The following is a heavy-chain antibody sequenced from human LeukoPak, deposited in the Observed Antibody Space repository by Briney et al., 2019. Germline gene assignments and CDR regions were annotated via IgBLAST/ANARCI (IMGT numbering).Heavy chain of an antibody. V-gene: IGHV4-4*07. CDR1: GASMSDSF. Sequence: SETLSLTCTVSGASMSDSFWSWIRQPAGKGLEWIGRIYSSGRTNYNPSLKSRVTLSIDTSNNQFSLKLTSVTAADTASYYCARAPAGCGGTCSFDYWGQGTLVTVSS. J-gene: IGHJ4*02. D-gene: IGHD2-15*01. CDR2: IYSSGRT. CDR3: ARAPAGCGGTCSFDY.